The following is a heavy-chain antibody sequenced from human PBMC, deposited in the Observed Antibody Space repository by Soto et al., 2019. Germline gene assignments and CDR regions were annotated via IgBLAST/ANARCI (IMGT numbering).Heavy chain of an antibody. CDR1: GGSISSYY. CDR3: ARHSDVLRYFDWVYDAFDI. J-gene: IGHJ3*02. V-gene: IGHV4-59*08. D-gene: IGHD3-9*01. CDR2: IYYSGST. Sequence: QVQLQESGPGLVKPSETLSLTCTVSGGSISSYYWSWIRQPPGKGLEWIGYIYYSGSTNYNPSLKSRVTISVDTSKNQFSLKLSSVTAADTAVYCCARHSDVLRYFDWVYDAFDIWGQGTMVTVSS.